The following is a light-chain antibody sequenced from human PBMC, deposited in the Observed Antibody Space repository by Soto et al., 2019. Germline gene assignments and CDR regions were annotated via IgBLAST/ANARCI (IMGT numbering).Light chain of an antibody. CDR3: QQYNSYSAT. CDR2: DAS. CDR1: QSISSW. Sequence: DIQMTQSPSTLSASVGDRVTITCRASQSISSWLAWYQQKPGQAPKLLSYDASSLESGVPSRFSGSGYGTEFTRTISRLQPDDFATYYCQQYNSYSATFGQGNKVELK. J-gene: IGKJ1*01. V-gene: IGKV1-5*01.